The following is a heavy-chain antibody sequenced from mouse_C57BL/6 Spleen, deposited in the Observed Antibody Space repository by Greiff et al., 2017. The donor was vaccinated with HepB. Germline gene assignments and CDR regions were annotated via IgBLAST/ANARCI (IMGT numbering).Heavy chain of an antibody. V-gene: IGHV3-6*01. Sequence: EVKLLESGPGLVKPSQSLSLTCSVTGYSITSGYYWNWIRQFPGNKLEWMGYISYDGSNNYNPSLKNRISITRDTSKNQFFLKLNSVTTEDTATYYCANNDYYAMDYWGQGTSVTVSS. D-gene: IGHD6-1*01. CDR3: ANNDYYAMDY. J-gene: IGHJ4*01. CDR2: ISYDGSN. CDR1: GYSITSGYY.